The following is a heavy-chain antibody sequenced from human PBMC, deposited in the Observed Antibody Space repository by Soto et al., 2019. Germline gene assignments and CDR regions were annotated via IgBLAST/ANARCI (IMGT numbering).Heavy chain of an antibody. Sequence: ASVKVSCKASGYTFTSYYMHWVRQAPGQGFEWMGIINPSGGSTSYAQKFQGRVTMTTDTSTSTVYMELRSLRSDDTAVYYCARDYYDSSRXLDYWAQRTLVTVSS. D-gene: IGHD3-22*01. J-gene: IGHJ4*02. CDR1: GYTFTSYY. CDR3: ARDYYDSSRXLDY. V-gene: IGHV1-46*01. CDR2: INPSGGST.